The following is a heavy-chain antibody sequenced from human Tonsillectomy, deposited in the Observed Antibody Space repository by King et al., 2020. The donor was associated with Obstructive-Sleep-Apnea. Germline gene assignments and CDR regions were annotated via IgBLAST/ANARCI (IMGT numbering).Heavy chain of an antibody. D-gene: IGHD6-6*01. V-gene: IGHV1-8*01. Sequence: VQLVESGAEVKKPGASVKVSCKASGYTFTNYDINWVRQATGQGLEWMGWMHPKSGNTAYAQRFQGRVTMTRNTSISTAYMELSSLRSEDTALYYCARGTRPLDLWGRGTLVTVSS. CDR1: GYTFTNYD. J-gene: IGHJ2*01. CDR3: ARGTRPLDL. CDR2: MHPKSGNT.